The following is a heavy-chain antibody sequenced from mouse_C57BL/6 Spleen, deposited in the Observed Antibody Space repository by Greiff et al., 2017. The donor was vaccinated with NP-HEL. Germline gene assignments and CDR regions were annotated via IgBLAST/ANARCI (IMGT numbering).Heavy chain of an antibody. CDR3: TKNYCGSSWFAY. CDR1: GYTFTDYE. V-gene: IGHV1-15*01. J-gene: IGHJ3*01. Sequence: VQLQQSGAELVRPGASVTLSCKASGYTFTDYEMHWVKQTPVHGLEWIGAIDPETGGTAYNQKFKGKAILTADKSSSTAYMELRSLTSEDSAVYYCTKNYCGSSWFAYWGQGTLVTVSA. D-gene: IGHD1-1*01. CDR2: IDPETGGT.